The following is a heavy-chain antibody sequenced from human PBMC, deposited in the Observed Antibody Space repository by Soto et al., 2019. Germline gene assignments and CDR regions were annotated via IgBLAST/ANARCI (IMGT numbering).Heavy chain of an antibody. CDR3: ARPIVGAIKGVYYYYGMDV. J-gene: IGHJ6*02. Sequence: QVQLVQSGAEVKKPGSSVKVSCKASGGTFSSYAISWVRQAPGQGLEWMGGIIPTFGTANYAQKFQGRVTITADESTSTAYMELSSLRSEDTAVYYCARPIVGAIKGVYYYYGMDVWGQGTTVTVSS. CDR1: GGTFSSYA. D-gene: IGHD1-26*01. CDR2: IIPTFGTA. V-gene: IGHV1-69*01.